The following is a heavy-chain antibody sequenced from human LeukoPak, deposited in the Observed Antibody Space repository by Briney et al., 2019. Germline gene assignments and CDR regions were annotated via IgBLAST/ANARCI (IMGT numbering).Heavy chain of an antibody. V-gene: IGHV4-39*01. D-gene: IGHD3-10*01. CDR2: IYYSGST. CDR3: ARHVSSMVRGGTFDY. Sequence: SETLSLTCTVSGGSISSSSYYWGWIRQPPGKGLEWIGSIYYSGSTYYNPSLKSRVTISVDTSKNQFSLKLSSVTAADTAVYYCARHVSSMVRGGTFDYWGQETLVTVSS. J-gene: IGHJ4*02. CDR1: GGSISSSSYY.